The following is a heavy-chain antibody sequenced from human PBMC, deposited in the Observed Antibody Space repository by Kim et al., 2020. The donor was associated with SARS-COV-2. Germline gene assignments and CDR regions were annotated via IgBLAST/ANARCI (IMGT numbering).Heavy chain of an antibody. CDR2: IYYSGST. Sequence: SETLSLTCTVSGGSISSYYWSWIRQPPGKGLEWIGYIYYSGSTNYNPSLKSRVTISVDTSKNQFSLKLSSVTAADTAVYYCARHVGFRNYGYYYYYMDVWGKGTTVTVSS. CDR1: GGSISSYY. J-gene: IGHJ6*03. CDR3: ARHVGFRNYGYYYYYMDV. V-gene: IGHV4-59*08. D-gene: IGHD4-4*01.